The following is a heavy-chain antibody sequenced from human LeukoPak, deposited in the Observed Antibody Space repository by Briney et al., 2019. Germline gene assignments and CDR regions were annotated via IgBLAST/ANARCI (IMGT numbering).Heavy chain of an antibody. D-gene: IGHD1-26*01. V-gene: IGHV4-34*01. CDR1: GGSFSGYY. CDR3: ASYREVRNYFDY. Sequence: SETLSLTCAVYGGSFSGYYWSWIRQPPGKGLEWIGEINHSGSTNYNPSLKSRVTISVDTSKNQFSLKLSSVTAADTAVYYCASYREVRNYFDYWGQGTLVTVSS. CDR2: INHSGST. J-gene: IGHJ4*02.